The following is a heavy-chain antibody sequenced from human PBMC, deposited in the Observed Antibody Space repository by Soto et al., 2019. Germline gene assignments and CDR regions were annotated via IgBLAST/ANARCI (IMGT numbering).Heavy chain of an antibody. CDR3: ARSLLQGDF. J-gene: IGHJ4*02. V-gene: IGHV1-46*01. CDR2: INPNGGST. D-gene: IGHD2-21*01. CDR1: GYTFMHYY. Sequence: QVQLVQSGAEVKKPGAAVKVSCKASGYTFMHYYIHWVRQAPGQGLEWMAIINPNGGSTNYAQKFQGRGTVTSDTSTSTASMELNSLGSEDTAVYFCARSLLQGDFWGQGTLVTVSS.